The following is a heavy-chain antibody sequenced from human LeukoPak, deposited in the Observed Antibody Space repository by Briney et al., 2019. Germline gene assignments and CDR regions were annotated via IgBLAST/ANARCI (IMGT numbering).Heavy chain of an antibody. CDR2: IVPIFGTA. Sequence: SVKVSCKASGGTFSSYAISWVRQAPGQGLEWMGGIVPIFGTANYAQKFQGRVTITADKSTSTAYMELSSLRSEDTAVYYCARLPLYSSSWYGWFDPWGQGTLVTVSS. CDR3: ARLPLYSSSWYGWFDP. V-gene: IGHV1-69*06. CDR1: GGTFSSYA. J-gene: IGHJ5*02. D-gene: IGHD6-13*01.